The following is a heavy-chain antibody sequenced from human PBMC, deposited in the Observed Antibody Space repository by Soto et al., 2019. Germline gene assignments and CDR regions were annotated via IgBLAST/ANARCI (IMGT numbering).Heavy chain of an antibody. CDR1: GFTLSSYA. CDR3: AKVLGVVVVSGAFAI. Sequence: GGSRRLSCAASGFTLSSYAMSWVRQAPGQGLEWVSAISGSGGSTYYADPVKGRFTISRDNSKNTLYLQMNSLRAEDTAVYYCAKVLGVVVVSGAFAISGQGTMVPVSS. D-gene: IGHD2-15*01. J-gene: IGHJ3*02. CDR2: ISGSGGST. V-gene: IGHV3-23*01.